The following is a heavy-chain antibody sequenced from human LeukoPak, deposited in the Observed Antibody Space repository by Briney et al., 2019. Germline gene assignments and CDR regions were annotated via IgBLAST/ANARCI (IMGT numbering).Heavy chain of an antibody. CDR3: AKEQRIRHCSEGVCMEGYYFDY. D-gene: IGHD2-8*01. J-gene: IGHJ4*02. V-gene: IGHV3-23*01. CDR2: LSRGGGTT. CDR1: GFPFNMFA. Sequence: PGRSLRLSCTVSGFPFNMFAMNWVRQAPGQGLEWVSGLSRGGGTTNYADSVKGRFTISRDTSKNMVFLQMNDLRPEDTAVYYCAKEQRIRHCSEGVCMEGYYFDYWGQGSLVTVSS.